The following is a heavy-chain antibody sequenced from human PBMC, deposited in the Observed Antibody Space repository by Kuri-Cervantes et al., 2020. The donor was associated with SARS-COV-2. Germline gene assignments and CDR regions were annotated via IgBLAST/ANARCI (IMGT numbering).Heavy chain of an antibody. J-gene: IGHJ4*02. CDR1: GFTVSSNY. V-gene: IGHV3-53*01. CDR2: IYSGGST. D-gene: IGHD3-10*01. CDR3: ARDRGYGSGSYSDY. Sequence: GGSLRLSCAASGFTVSSNYMSWVRQAPGKGLEWVSVIYSGGSTYYADSVKGRFTISRDNSKNTLYLQMNSLRAEDTAVYYCARDRGYGSGSYSDYWGQGTLGTVSS.